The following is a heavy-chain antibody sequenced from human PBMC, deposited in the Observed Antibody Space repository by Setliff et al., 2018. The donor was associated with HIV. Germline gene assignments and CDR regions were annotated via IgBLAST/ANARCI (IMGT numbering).Heavy chain of an antibody. CDR2: INPYNGIA. D-gene: IGHD1-7*01. V-gene: IGHV1-18*01. CDR3: ARVPNQELYFYGMDV. CDR1: GYTFTSFG. Sequence: ASVKVSCKASGYTFTSFGITWVRQAPGQRPEWLGWINPYNGIANYAQNSQGRVTITTDVSTSTAYMELSSLRSEDTAVYYCARVPNQELYFYGMDVWGQGTTVTVSS. J-gene: IGHJ6*02.